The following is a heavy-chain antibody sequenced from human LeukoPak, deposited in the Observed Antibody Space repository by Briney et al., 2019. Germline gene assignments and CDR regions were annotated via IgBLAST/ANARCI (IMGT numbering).Heavy chain of an antibody. J-gene: IGHJ5*02. CDR1: GFTYSSYE. V-gene: IGHV3-48*03. CDR2: ISSSGSTI. CDR3: ARGGSGWDDWFDP. D-gene: IGHD6-19*01. Sequence: GGSLRLSCAASGFTYSSYEMNWVRQGPGKGLEWVSYISSSGSTIYYADSVKGRFTISRDNAKNSLYLQMNSLRAEDTAVYYCARGGSGWDDWFDPWGQGTLVTVSS.